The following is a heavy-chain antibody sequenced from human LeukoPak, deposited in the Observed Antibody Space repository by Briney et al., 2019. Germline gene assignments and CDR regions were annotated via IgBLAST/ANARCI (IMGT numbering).Heavy chain of an antibody. J-gene: IGHJ5*02. CDR3: AREGYCSGGSCYRYNWFDP. V-gene: IGHV3-33*01. D-gene: IGHD2-15*01. CDR1: GFTFSSYG. Sequence: GGSLRLSCAASGFTFSSYGMHWVRQAPGKGLEWVAVIWYDGSNKYYADSVKGRFTISRDNSKNTLYLQMNSLRAEDTAVYYCAREGYCSGGSCYRYNWFDPWGQGTLVTVSS. CDR2: IWYDGSNK.